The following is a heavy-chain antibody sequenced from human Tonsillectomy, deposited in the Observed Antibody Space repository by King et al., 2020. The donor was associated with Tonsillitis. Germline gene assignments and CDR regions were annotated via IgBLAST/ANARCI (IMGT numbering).Heavy chain of an antibody. V-gene: IGHV3-30*18. CDR3: AKDRFGGWPGFWFDP. CDR2: ISYDGSNK. Sequence: HVQLVESGGGVVQPGRSLRLSCAASGFTFSSYGMHWVRQAPGKGLEWVAVISYDGSNKYYADSVKGRFTISRDNSKNTLYLQMNSLRAGDTAVYYCAKDRFGGWPGFWFDPWGQGTLVTVSS. J-gene: IGHJ5*02. D-gene: IGHD6-19*01. CDR1: GFTFSSYG.